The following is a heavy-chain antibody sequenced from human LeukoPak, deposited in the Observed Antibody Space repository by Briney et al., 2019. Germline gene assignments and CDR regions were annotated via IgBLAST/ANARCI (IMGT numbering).Heavy chain of an antibody. CDR3: ARGASGYSSGWYENFYYYYYMDV. V-gene: IGHV4-34*01. CDR1: GGSFSGYY. Sequence: PSETLSLTCAVYGGSFSGYYWSWIRQPPGKGLEWIGEINHSGSTNYNPSLKSRVTISVDTSKNQFSLKLSSVTAADTAVYYCARGASGYSSGWYENFYYYYYMDVWGKGTTVTVSS. CDR2: INHSGST. J-gene: IGHJ6*03. D-gene: IGHD6-19*01.